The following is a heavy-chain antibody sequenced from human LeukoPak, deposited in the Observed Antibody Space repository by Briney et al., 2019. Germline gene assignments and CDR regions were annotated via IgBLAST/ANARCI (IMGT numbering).Heavy chain of an antibody. Sequence: TSQTLSLTCAVSGGSISSGTYSWNWIRQPPGEGLEWIGYIFHSGNTYYNPSLKSRVTILVDRSKTQFSLKLSSVTAADTAVYYCARGYSDYPYFFDYWGQGSLVTVSS. V-gene: IGHV4-30-2*01. CDR3: ARGYSDYPYFFDY. CDR1: GGSISSGTYS. J-gene: IGHJ4*02. CDR2: IFHSGNT. D-gene: IGHD5-12*01.